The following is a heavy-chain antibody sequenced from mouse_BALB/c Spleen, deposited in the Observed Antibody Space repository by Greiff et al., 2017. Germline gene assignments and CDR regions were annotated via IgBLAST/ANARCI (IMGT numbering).Heavy chain of an antibody. D-gene: IGHD2-1*01. V-gene: IGHV5-6-5*01. Sequence: EVMLVESGGGLVKPGGSLKLSCAASGFTFSSYAMSWVRQTPEKRLEWVASISSGGSTYYPDSVKGRVTISRDNDRNILYLQMSSLRSEDTATYYCARGDGNYDYAMDYWGQGTSVTVSA. J-gene: IGHJ4*01. CDR3: ARGDGNYDYAMDY. CDR1: GFTFSSYA. CDR2: ISSGGST.